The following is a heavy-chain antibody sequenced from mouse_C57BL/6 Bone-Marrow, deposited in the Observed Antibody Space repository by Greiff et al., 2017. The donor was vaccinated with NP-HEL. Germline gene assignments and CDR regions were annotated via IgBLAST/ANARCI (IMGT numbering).Heavy chain of an antibody. J-gene: IGHJ3*01. D-gene: IGHD1-1*01. Sequence: VQLQQPGAELVKPGASVKLSCKASGYTFTSYWMQWVKQRPGQGLEWIGEIDPSDSYTNYNQKFKGKATLTVDTSSSTAYMQRSSLTSEDSAVYYCARSLLLRASGLAYWGQGTLVTVSA. CDR1: GYTFTSYW. CDR3: ARSLLLRASGLAY. CDR2: IDPSDSYT. V-gene: IGHV1-50*01.